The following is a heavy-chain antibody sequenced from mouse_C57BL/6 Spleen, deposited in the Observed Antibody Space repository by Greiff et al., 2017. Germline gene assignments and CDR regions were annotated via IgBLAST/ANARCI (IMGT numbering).Heavy chain of an antibody. D-gene: IGHD2-4*01. Sequence: VQLQQPGAELVQPGASVKLSCKASGYTFTSYWMQWVKQRPGQGLEWIGEIDPSDSYTNYNQKFKGKATLTVDTSSSTAYMQLSSLTSEDSAVYYCARSDYDPYWGQGTLVTVSA. CDR2: IDPSDSYT. J-gene: IGHJ3*01. V-gene: IGHV1-50*01. CDR1: GYTFTSYW. CDR3: ARSDYDPY.